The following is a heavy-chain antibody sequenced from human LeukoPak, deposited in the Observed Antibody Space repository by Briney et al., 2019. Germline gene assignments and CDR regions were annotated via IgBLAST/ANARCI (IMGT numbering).Heavy chain of an antibody. V-gene: IGHV3-23*01. CDR1: GFTFSSYA. CDR3: ARVREQWLGPFDY. Sequence: GGSLRLSCAASGFTFSSYAMSWVRQAPGKGLEWVSAISGSGGSTYYADSVKGRFTISRDNAKNTLYLQMNSLRAEDTAVYYCARVREQWLGPFDYWGQGTLVTVSS. J-gene: IGHJ4*02. D-gene: IGHD6-19*01. CDR2: ISGSGGST.